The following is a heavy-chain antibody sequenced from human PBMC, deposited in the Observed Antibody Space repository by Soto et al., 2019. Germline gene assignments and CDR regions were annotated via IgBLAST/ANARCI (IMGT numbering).Heavy chain of an antibody. D-gene: IGHD3-9*01. CDR1: GFIFSSYG. V-gene: IGHV3-48*01. J-gene: IGHJ6*02. CDR2: ISSSRSTI. CDR3: ARGDFDWLFHYYGMEV. Sequence: EVQLVESGGGLVQPGGFLRLSCAASGFIFSSYGMNWVRQAPGKGLEWVSYISSSRSTIYYADSVKGRFTISRDNAKNSLYLQMNSLRAEDTAVYYCARGDFDWLFHYYGMEVWGQGTTVTVSS.